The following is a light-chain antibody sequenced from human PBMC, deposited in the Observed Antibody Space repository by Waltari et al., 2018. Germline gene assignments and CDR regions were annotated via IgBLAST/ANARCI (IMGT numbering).Light chain of an antibody. Sequence: QSALTQPASVSGSPGQSITISCSGTSSDVGRYNLVSWYQQHPGKTPKRIIYDVHRRPSGLAIRFSYSESGSTASLTISSPQAEDEADYYCCSYGCKGSYTWVFGGGTKLTVL. V-gene: IGLV2-23*02. CDR1: SSDVGRYNL. CDR2: DVH. CDR3: CSYGCKGSYTWV. J-gene: IGLJ3*02.